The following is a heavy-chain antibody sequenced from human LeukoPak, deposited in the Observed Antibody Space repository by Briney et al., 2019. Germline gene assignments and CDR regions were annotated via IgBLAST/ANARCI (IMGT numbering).Heavy chain of an antibody. CDR2: TSGSSSTI. J-gene: IGHJ6*02. Sequence: KTGGSLRLSCAASGFTFSGYDMSWVRQAPGKGLEWVSYTSGSSSTIYYADSVKSRFTISRDNAKNSLYLQMNSLRAEDTAVYYCARLRYYGMDVWGQGTTVTVSS. CDR1: GFTFSGYD. V-gene: IGHV3-48*04. CDR3: ARLRYYGMDV.